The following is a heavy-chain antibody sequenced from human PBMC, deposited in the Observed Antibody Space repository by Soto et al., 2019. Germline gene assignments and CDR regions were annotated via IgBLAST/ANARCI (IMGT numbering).Heavy chain of an antibody. CDR2: IYPGDSDT. CDR1: GYSFTNYW. J-gene: IGHJ5*02. D-gene: IGHD2-15*01. V-gene: IGHV5-51*01. CDR3: ARLLSAAADIPYNWLDD. Sequence: GESLKISFEISGYSFTNYWIDWVRQMPRKGLEWMGSIYPGDSDTRYSPSFQVQVTISADKSSITAYLQWSSLKASDIDMYYCARLLSAAADIPYNWLDDWGQGTLVSVSS.